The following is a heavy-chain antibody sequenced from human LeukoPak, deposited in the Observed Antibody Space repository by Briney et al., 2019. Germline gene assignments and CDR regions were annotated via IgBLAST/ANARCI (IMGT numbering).Heavy chain of an antibody. D-gene: IGHD3-9*01. J-gene: IGHJ4*02. Sequence: SETLSLTGTVSGGSISSSSYYWGWIRQPPGKGREWVGSIYYSGSTYYNPSLKSRVTISVDTSKNQFSLKLSSVTAADTAVYYCARAGVLRYFDWLLSPVFDYWGQGTLVTVSS. V-gene: IGHV4-39*07. CDR1: GGSISSSSYY. CDR2: IYYSGST. CDR3: ARAGVLRYFDWLLSPVFDY.